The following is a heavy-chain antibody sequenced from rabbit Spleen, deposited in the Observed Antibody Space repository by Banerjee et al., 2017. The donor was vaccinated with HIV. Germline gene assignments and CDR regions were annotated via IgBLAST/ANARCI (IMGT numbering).Heavy chain of an antibody. V-gene: IGHV1S7*01. CDR3: AREDVGGSYTL. Sequence: QLEESAGGLVQPGGSLKLSCKASGFTLSSYYMNWVRQAPGKGLEWIGFIYATIDTTYYANWVNGRFTISSDNAQNTVDLQMNSLTAADTATYFCAREDVGGSYTLWGQGTLVTVS. CDR1: GFTLSSYY. D-gene: IGHD1-1*01. J-gene: IGHJ4*01. CDR2: IYATIDTT.